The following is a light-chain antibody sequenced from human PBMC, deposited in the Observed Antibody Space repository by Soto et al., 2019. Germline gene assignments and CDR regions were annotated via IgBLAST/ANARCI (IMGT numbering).Light chain of an antibody. Sequence: GVTQSPDTVSFSTGERATLSCRASQTVTSGYLAWYQQKPGQAPRLLIYGVSTGATGIPDGFSGSGSGTDFTLTISRLEPEDFAVYFCKVYGSLPKTFGEGTKVDIK. CDR1: QTVTSGY. CDR2: GVS. V-gene: IGKV3-20*01. CDR3: KVYGSLPKT. J-gene: IGKJ1*01.